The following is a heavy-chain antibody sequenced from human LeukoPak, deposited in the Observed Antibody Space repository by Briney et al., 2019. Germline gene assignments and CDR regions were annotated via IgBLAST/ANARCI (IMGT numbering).Heavy chain of an antibody. CDR3: ARGLLFDYFDY. V-gene: IGHV4-61*08. CDR1: GGSISSGGYY. D-gene: IGHD3-3*01. J-gene: IGHJ4*02. Sequence: PSETLSLTCTVSGGSISSGGYYWSWIRQPPGKGLEWIGYIYYSGSTNYNPSLKSRVTISVDTSKNQFSLKLSSVTAADTAVYYCARGLLFDYFDYWGQGTLVTVSS. CDR2: IYYSGST.